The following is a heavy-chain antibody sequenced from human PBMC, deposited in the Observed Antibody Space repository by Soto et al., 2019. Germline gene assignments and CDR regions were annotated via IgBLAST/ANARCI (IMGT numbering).Heavy chain of an antibody. D-gene: IGHD3-16*02. CDR2: INGGNGNT. V-gene: IGHV1-3*01. J-gene: IGHJ5*02. Sequence: QVQLVQSGAEGKKPGASVNISCEASGYTFTGYALHWVRQAPGQRLEWMGWINGGNGNTKYSQKFQGRVTITRDTSASTVYMELSRLRSEDTAVYHCMRSTIRPSGGLIGPFDLWGQGTQVTVSS. CDR3: MRSTIRPSGGLIGPFDL. CDR1: GYTFTGYA.